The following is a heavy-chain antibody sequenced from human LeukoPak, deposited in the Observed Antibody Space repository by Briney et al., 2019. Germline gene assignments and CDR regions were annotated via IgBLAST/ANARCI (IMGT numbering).Heavy chain of an antibody. CDR3: ARRGYEFSDLDN. CDR2: INPNNGDT. Sequence: ASVKVSCKASGYTFTGYYMHWVRQAPGQGLEWMGWINPNNGDTNYAQKFQGRVAMTRDTSMNAVYMELSSLRSDDTAVYYCARRGYEFSDLDNWGQGTLVTVSS. J-gene: IGHJ4*02. CDR1: GYTFTGYY. D-gene: IGHD3/OR15-3a*01. V-gene: IGHV1-2*02.